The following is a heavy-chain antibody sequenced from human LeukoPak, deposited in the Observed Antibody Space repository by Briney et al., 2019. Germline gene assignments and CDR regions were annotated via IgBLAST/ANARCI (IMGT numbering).Heavy chain of an antibody. CDR3: AKPRVDSGTGSSYGHGLDY. CDR1: GLTFSSYA. CDR2: ISPTGTT. V-gene: IGHV3-23*01. D-gene: IGHD5-18*01. Sequence: GGSLRLSCAASGLTFSSYAMTWVRQAPGKGLEWVSSISPTGTTYYADSVKGRFTVSRDNSKNTLFLQMDSLRADDTAVYYCAKPRVDSGTGSSYGHGLDYWGQGTLVSVSS. J-gene: IGHJ4*02.